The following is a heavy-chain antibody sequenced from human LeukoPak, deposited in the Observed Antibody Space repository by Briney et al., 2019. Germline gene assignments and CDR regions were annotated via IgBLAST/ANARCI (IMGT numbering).Heavy chain of an antibody. J-gene: IGHJ4*02. CDR2: IGAYNGNT. D-gene: IGHD4-17*01. Sequence: ASVKVSCKASGYTFTSYGISWVRQAPGQGLEWMGWIGAYNGNTNYAQKLQGRVTMTTDTSTSTAYMELRSLRSDDTAVYYCARASYYGDPLESDYWGQGTLVTVSS. CDR1: GYTFTSYG. V-gene: IGHV1-18*01. CDR3: ARASYYGDPLESDY.